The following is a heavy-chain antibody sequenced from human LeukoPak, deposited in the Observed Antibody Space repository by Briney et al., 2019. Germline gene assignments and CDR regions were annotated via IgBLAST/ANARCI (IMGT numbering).Heavy chain of an antibody. CDR2: SGSGGST. Sequence: QPGGSLRLSCVASGLAVSNYAMSWARQAPGKGLEWVSVSGSGGSTFYADSVKGRFTVSRDNSKNTLYLQMNSLRAEDTAVYYCAKGGRYFDWLLPYFDYWGQGTLVTVSS. CDR3: AKGGRYFDWLLPYFDY. J-gene: IGHJ4*02. D-gene: IGHD3-9*01. V-gene: IGHV3-23*01. CDR1: GLAVSNYA.